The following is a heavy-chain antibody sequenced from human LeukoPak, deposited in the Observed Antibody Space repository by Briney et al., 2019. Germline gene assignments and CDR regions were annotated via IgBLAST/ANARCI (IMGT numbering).Heavy chain of an antibody. J-gene: IGHJ5*02. D-gene: IGHD6-13*01. CDR3: ARDRIAAAEGWFDP. V-gene: IGHV4-59*12. CDR1: GGSISSYY. Sequence: SETLSLTCTVSGGSISSYYWSWIRQPPGKGLEWIGYIYHSGSTYYNPSLKSRVTISVDRSKNQFSLKLSSVTAADTAVYYCARDRIAAAEGWFDPWGQGTLVTVSS. CDR2: IYHSGST.